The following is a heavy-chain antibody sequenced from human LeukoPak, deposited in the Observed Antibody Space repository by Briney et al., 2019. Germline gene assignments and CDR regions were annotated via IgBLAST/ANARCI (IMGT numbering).Heavy chain of an antibody. Sequence: LRLSCAASGFTFSSYEMNWIRQPPGKGLEWIGEINHSGSTNYNPSLKSRVTISVDTSKNQFSLKLSSVTAADTAVYYCARDRIAARSPQDSWGQGTLVTVSS. CDR1: GFTFSSYE. D-gene: IGHD6-6*01. J-gene: IGHJ4*02. CDR2: INHSGST. V-gene: IGHV4-34*01. CDR3: ARDRIAARSPQDS.